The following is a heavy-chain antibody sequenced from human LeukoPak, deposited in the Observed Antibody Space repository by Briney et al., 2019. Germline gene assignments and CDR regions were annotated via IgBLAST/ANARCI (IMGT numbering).Heavy chain of an antibody. D-gene: IGHD3-3*01. CDR2: VRSKANSYAT. CDR1: GFTFSGSA. J-gene: IGHJ4*02. V-gene: IGHV3-73*01. CDR3: TRGSYYDFWSGQGDFDY. Sequence: GGSLKLSCAASGFTFSGSAMHWVRQASGKGLEWVGRVRSKANSYATAYAASVKGRFTISRDDSKNTAYLQMNSLKTEDTAVYYCTRGSYYDFWSGQGDFDYWGQGTLVTVSS.